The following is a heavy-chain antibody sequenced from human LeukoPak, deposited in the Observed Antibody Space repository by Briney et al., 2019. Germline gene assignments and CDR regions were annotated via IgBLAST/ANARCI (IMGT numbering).Heavy chain of an antibody. Sequence: PGGSLRLSCAASRFTFSSYGMSWVRQAPGKGLEWVSAISGSGGSTYYADSVKGRFTISRDNSKNTLYLQMNSLRAEDTAVYYCARVNYYGSGSYSYYFDYWGQGTLVTVSS. CDR3: ARVNYYGSGSYSYYFDY. CDR1: RFTFSSYG. V-gene: IGHV3-23*01. CDR2: ISGSGGST. J-gene: IGHJ4*02. D-gene: IGHD3-10*01.